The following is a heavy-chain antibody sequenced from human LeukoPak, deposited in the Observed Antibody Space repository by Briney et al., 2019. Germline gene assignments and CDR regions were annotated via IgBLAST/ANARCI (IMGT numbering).Heavy chain of an antibody. V-gene: IGHV3-23*01. J-gene: IGHJ4*02. D-gene: IGHD4-23*01. Sequence: PGGSLRLSCAASGFTFSGSAIHWVRQSSGKGLEWVSAISDSGGSTYYADSVKGRFTISRDNSRNTLYLHMNSLRAEDTAIYYCVKRSDYGGNWNYFDYWGQGTLVTVSS. CDR2: ISDSGGST. CDR1: GFTFSGSA. CDR3: VKRSDYGGNWNYFDY.